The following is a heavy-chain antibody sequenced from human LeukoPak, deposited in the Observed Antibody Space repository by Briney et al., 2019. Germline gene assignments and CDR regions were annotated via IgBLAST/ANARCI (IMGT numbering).Heavy chain of an antibody. CDR3: ARNRKPFCGGDCYASFGY. Sequence: GGSLRLPCAASGFTFSSYAMSWVRQAPGKGLEWVSAISGSGGSTYYADSVKGRFTISRDNSKNTLYLQMNSLRAEDTAVYYCARNRKPFCGGDCYASFGYWGQGTLVTVSS. CDR2: ISGSGGST. D-gene: IGHD2-21*02. CDR1: GFTFSSYA. V-gene: IGHV3-23*01. J-gene: IGHJ4*02.